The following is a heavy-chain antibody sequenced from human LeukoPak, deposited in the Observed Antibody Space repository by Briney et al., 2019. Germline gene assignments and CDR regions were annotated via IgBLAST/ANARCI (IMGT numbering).Heavy chain of an antibody. D-gene: IGHD2-15*01. CDR3: AKDMRRRIVVVVAATTFDI. CDR1: GFTFDDYA. CDR2: ISWNSGSI. V-gene: IGHV3-9*01. J-gene: IGHJ3*02. Sequence: GGSLRLSCAASGFTFDDYAMHWVRQAPGKGLEWVSGISWNSGSIGYADSVKSRFTISRDNAKNSLYLQMNSLRAEDTALYYCAKDMRRRIVVVVAATTFDIWGQGTMVTVSS.